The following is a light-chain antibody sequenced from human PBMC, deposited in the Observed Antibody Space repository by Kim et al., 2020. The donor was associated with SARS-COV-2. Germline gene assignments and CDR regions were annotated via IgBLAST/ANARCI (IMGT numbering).Light chain of an antibody. CDR2: RNN. Sequence: QVVTNSRSRSSSNSGSNYVYWYQHLPGTAPKLLIYRNNQRPSGVPDRFSGFKSGTSASLAISGLRSEDEANYYCAAWDDSLSVNWVFGGGTQLTVL. CDR3: AAWDDSLSVNWV. J-gene: IGLJ3*02. V-gene: IGLV1-47*01. CDR1: SSNSGSNY.